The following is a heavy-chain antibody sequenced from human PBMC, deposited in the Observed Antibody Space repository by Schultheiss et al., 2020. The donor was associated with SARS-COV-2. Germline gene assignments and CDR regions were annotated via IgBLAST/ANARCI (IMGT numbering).Heavy chain of an antibody. CDR3: ARDNLPYYYDSSGYWDY. D-gene: IGHD3-22*01. CDR1: GGTFSSYA. V-gene: IGHV1-69*10. J-gene: IGHJ4*03. Sequence: SVKVSCKASGGTFSSYAISWVRQAPGQGLEWMGGIIPIFGIANYAQKFQGRVTITADKSTSTAYMELSRLRSDDTAVYYCARDNLPYYYDSSGYWDYWGQGTTVTVSS. CDR2: IIPIFGIA.